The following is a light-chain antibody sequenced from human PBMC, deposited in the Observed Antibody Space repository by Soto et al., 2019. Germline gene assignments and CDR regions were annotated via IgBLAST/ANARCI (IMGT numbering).Light chain of an antibody. CDR1: QSVSSSY. CDR3: QQYNNWPPYT. CDR2: GAS. V-gene: IGKV3-15*01. J-gene: IGKJ2*01. Sequence: EIVLTQYPGTLSLSPGDTAALSCRASQSVSSSYLAWYQQKPGQAPRLLIYGASTRATGTPTRFSGSGSGTEFTLTISSLQSEDFAVYFCQQYNNWPPYTFGQGTKVDI.